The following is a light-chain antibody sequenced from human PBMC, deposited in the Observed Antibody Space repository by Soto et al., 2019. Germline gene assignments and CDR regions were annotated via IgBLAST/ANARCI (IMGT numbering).Light chain of an antibody. CDR1: RSINSRY. V-gene: IGKV3-20*01. CDR3: QQYGYSPNT. J-gene: IGKJ2*01. Sequence: EIILTQSPDTLSLSLGERATLSCRARRSINSRYLAWYQQKHGQAPRLLIYAASSRATGIPDRFSGSGSGTDFTLTITRLEPEDFAVYYCQQYGYSPNTFGQGTNLEIK. CDR2: AAS.